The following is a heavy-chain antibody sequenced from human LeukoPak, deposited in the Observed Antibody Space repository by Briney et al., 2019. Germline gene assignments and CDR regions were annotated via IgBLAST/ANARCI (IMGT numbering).Heavy chain of an antibody. D-gene: IGHD1-1*01. CDR3: ARDPLGTRPGFDY. V-gene: IGHV3-53*01. CDR2: IYSGGST. Sequence: GGSLRLSCAGSGFTFNNYAMSWVRQAPGKGLEWVSVIYSGGSTYYADSVKGRFTISRDNSKNALYLQMNSLRAEDTAVYYCARDPLGTRPGFDYWGQGTLVTVSS. CDR1: GFTFNNYA. J-gene: IGHJ4*02.